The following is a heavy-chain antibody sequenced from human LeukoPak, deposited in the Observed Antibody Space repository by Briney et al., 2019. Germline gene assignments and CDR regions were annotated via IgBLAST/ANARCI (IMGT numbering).Heavy chain of an antibody. CDR2: IYPGDSDT. V-gene: IGHV5-51*01. CDR3: AKDFGGYYDSSGYLSSSGFDY. CDR1: GYSFTSYW. J-gene: IGHJ4*02. Sequence: GESLKISCKGSGYSFTSYWIGWVRQMPGKGLEWMGIIYPGDSDTRYSPSFQGRVTISADKSISTAYLQWSSLKASDTALYYCAKDFGGYYDSSGYLSSSGFDYWGQGTLVTVSS. D-gene: IGHD3-22*01.